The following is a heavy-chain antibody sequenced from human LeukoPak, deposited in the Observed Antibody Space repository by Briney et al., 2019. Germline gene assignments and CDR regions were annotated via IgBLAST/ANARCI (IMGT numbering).Heavy chain of an antibody. Sequence: SETLSLTCAVYGGSFNGFYWTWIRQPPGKGLEWIGEINHSGGTNYNPSLKSRVTISVDTSKNQFSLRLSSVTAADTAVYYCARHQGVVDLWGRGSLVTVSS. CDR2: INHSGGT. V-gene: IGHV4-34*01. D-gene: IGHD3-3*01. J-gene: IGHJ2*01. CDR1: GGSFNGFY. CDR3: ARHQGVVDL.